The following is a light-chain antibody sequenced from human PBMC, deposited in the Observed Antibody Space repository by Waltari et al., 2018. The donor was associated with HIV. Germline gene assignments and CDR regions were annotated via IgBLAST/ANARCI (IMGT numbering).Light chain of an antibody. CDR3: QQYNDWLALT. CDR2: GSS. Sequence: ILMTQSPATVSVSPGDRVTHSCTASHSIFNNLAWYQQRPGQAPRLLIYGSSTRVTGVPDRFSGSGSGTDFTLSISSVQSEDFALYFCQQYNDWLALTFGGGTKVEV. J-gene: IGKJ4*01. V-gene: IGKV3-15*01. CDR1: HSIFNN.